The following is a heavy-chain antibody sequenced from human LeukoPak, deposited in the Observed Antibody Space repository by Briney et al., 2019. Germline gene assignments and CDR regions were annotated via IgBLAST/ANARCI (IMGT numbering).Heavy chain of an antibody. CDR3: ARAGYYDSSGYPFDAFDI. CDR1: GGSISSSNW. Sequence: SGTLSLTCAVSGGSISSSNWWSWVRQPPGKGLEWIGEICHSGSTNYNPSLKSRVTISVDTSKNQFSLKLSSVTAADTAVYYCARAGYYDSSGYPFDAFDIWGQGTMVTVSS. D-gene: IGHD3-22*01. V-gene: IGHV4-4*02. J-gene: IGHJ3*02. CDR2: ICHSGST.